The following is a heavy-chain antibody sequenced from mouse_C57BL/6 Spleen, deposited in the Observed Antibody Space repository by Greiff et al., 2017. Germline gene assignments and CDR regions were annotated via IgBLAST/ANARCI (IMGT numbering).Heavy chain of an antibody. J-gene: IGHJ2*01. CDR3: SRWDGYYDY. V-gene: IGHV1-76*01. Sequence: VQLQQSGAELVRPGASVKLSCKASGYTFTDYYINWVKQRPGQGLEWIARIYPGSGNTYYNEKFKGKATLTAEKSSSTAYMQLSSLTSEDSAVXGCSRWDGYYDYWGQGTTLTVSS. CDR2: IYPGSGNT. CDR1: GYTFTDYY. D-gene: IGHD2-3*01.